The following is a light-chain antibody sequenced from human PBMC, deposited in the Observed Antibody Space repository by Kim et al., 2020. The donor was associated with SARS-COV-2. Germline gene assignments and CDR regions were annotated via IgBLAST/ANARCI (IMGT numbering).Light chain of an antibody. J-gene: IGKJ1*01. CDR3: QQSYSTPRT. Sequence: IQMTQSPSSLSASVGDRVTITCRASQSISNYLNWYQQKPGKAPKLLIYGASSLHTGVPSSFSGSGSGTDFTLTISSLQPEDFATYYCQQSYSTPRTFGQGTKVDIK. CDR2: GAS. CDR1: QSISNY. V-gene: IGKV1-39*01.